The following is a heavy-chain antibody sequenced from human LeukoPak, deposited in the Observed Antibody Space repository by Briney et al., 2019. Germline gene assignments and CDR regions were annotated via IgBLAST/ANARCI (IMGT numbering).Heavy chain of an antibody. D-gene: IGHD5-24*01. CDR2: IYYSGST. CDR1: GGSISSYY. J-gene: IGHJ4*02. V-gene: IGHV4-39*07. CDR3: ARVRGGYISYYFDY. Sequence: SETLSLTCTVSGGSISSYYWSWIRQPPGKGLEWIGSIYYSGSTYYNPSLKSRVTISVDTSKNQFSLKLSSVTAADTAVYYCARVRGGYISYYFDYWGQGTLVTVSS.